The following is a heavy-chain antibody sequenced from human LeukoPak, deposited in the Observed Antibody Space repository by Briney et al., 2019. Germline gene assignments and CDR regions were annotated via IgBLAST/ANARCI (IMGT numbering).Heavy chain of an antibody. CDR1: GYTFTCYY. Sequence: ASVKVSCKASGYTFTCYYMHWVRQAPGQGLEWMGRINPNSGGTNHAQKFQGRVTMTRDTSISTAYMELSRLRSDDTAVYYCATHTPTDPLDYWGQGTLVTVSS. CDR2: INPNSGGT. CDR3: ATHTPTDPLDY. J-gene: IGHJ4*02. V-gene: IGHV1-2*06. D-gene: IGHD4-17*01.